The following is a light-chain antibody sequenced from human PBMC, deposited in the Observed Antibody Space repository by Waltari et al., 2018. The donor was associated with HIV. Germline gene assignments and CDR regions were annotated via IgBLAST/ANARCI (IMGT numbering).Light chain of an antibody. CDR3: AAWDDTLNGL. V-gene: IGLV1-44*01. J-gene: IGLJ2*01. CDR1: TSNIGTNI. Sequence: QSVLTQPPSASGTPGQNVTISCSGNTSNIGTNIVYWYQQFPGAAPKLLIYSNNQRPSGVPARFSGSKSGTSASLAISGLQSEDEADYFCAAWDDTLNGLFGGGTKLTVL. CDR2: SNN.